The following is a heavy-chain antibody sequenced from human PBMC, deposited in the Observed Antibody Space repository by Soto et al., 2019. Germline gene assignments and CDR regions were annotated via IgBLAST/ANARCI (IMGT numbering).Heavy chain of an antibody. CDR3: AADTEGYCSGGSCYQYYGMDV. CDR2: IVVGSGNT. Sequence: ASVKVSCKASGFTFTSSAVQWVRQARGQRLEWIGWIVVGSGNTNYAQKFQERVTITRDMSTSTAYMELSSLRSEDAAVYYCAADTEGYCSGGSCYQYYGMDVWG. D-gene: IGHD2-15*01. CDR1: GFTFTSSA. J-gene: IGHJ6*02. V-gene: IGHV1-58*01.